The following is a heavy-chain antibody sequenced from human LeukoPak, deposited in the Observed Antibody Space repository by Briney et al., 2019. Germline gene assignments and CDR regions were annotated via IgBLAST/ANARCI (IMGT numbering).Heavy chain of an antibody. Sequence: GASVKVSCKASGYTFTSYGISWVRQAPGQGLEWMGWISAYNGNTNYAQKLQGRVTMTTDTSTSTAYMELRSLRSDDTAVYYCARDEDSSSSTNLFGFDPWGQGTLVTVSS. V-gene: IGHV1-18*01. J-gene: IGHJ5*02. CDR3: ARDEDSSSSTNLFGFDP. D-gene: IGHD6-6*01. CDR2: ISAYNGNT. CDR1: GYTFTSYG.